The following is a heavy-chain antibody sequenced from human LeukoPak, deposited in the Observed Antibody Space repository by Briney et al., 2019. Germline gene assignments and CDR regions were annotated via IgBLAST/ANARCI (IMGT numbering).Heavy chain of an antibody. CDR2: ITPIFGTA. D-gene: IGHD6-6*01. V-gene: IGHV1-69*13. J-gene: IGHJ4*02. CDR1: GGTFSSYA. CDR3: ARALREYSSSRAGFDY. Sequence: ASVKVSCKASGGTFSSYAISWVRQAPGQGLEWMGGITPIFGTANYAQKFQGRVTITADESTSTAYMELSSLRSEDTAVYYCARALREYSSSRAGFDYWGQGTLVTISS.